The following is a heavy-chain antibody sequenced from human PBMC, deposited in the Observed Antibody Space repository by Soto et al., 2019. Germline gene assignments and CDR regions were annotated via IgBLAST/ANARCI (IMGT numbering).Heavy chain of an antibody. Sequence: EVQLVESGGDLIQPGGSLRISCAASGFTFSNSWMHWVRQTPGEGLAWVSRINSDGTTINYADSVKGRFTISRDNAKNKLYLPMNSLRADDTAVYYCTRAGSYRFDYWGQGTLVTVYS. V-gene: IGHV3-74*01. CDR1: GFTFSNSW. D-gene: IGHD1-26*01. CDR2: INSDGTTI. CDR3: TRAGSYRFDY. J-gene: IGHJ4*02.